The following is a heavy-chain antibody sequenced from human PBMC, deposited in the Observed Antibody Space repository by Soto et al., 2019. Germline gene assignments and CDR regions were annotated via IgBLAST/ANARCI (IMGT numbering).Heavy chain of an antibody. D-gene: IGHD6-19*01. V-gene: IGHV3-72*01. J-gene: IGHJ6*02. Sequence: GGSLRLSCAASGFTFSDHYMDWVRQAPGKGLEWVGRTRNKANSYTTEYAASVKGRFTISRDDSKNSLYLQMNSLKTEDTAVYYCDREQGRAVADSNSYYCMDVRGQGTTVTLS. CDR1: GFTFSDHY. CDR2: TRNKANSYTT. CDR3: DREQGRAVADSNSYYCMDV.